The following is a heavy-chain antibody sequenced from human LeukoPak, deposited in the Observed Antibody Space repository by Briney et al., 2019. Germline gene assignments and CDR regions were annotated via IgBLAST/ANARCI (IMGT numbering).Heavy chain of an antibody. Sequence: GGSLRLSCAASGFTFSNYWMHWVRHAPGKGLVWVSRINSDGINTSYADSVKGRFTISRDNAKNTLNLQMNSLRAEDTAVYYCAKDLFTIVVPGDAFDIWGQGTMVTVSS. CDR2: INSDGINT. CDR1: GFTFSNYW. CDR3: AKDLFTIVVPGDAFDI. V-gene: IGHV3-74*01. J-gene: IGHJ3*02. D-gene: IGHD3-22*01.